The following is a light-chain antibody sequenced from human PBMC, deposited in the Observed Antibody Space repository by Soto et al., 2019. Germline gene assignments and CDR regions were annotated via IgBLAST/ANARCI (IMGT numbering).Light chain of an antibody. V-gene: IGKV3-20*01. CDR3: HQYYTSPHT. CDR2: STS. J-gene: IGKJ2*01. CDR1: ESVNDRF. Sequence: EIVLTQSPGTLSLSRGERATLSCRASESVNDRFLGWYQHKPGQAPRLLLYSTSNRATGLPDRFSGSGSGTDFSLSISRLLPEDSAVYYCHQYYTSPHTFGQGTSLQIK.